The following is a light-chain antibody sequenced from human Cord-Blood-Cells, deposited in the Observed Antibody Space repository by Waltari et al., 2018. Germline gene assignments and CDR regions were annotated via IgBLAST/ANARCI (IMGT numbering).Light chain of an antibody. CDR3: SSYTSSSTLV. V-gene: IGLV2-14*01. CDR1: SSAVGSYNY. Sequence: QTALTQPASVSGSPGQSLTISCTRTSSAVGSYNYVSWYQQHPGKAPKLMIYEVSNRPSGVSNRFSGSKSGNTASLTSAGLQAEDEADYYCSSYTSSSTLVFGGGTKLTVL. J-gene: IGLJ2*01. CDR2: EVS.